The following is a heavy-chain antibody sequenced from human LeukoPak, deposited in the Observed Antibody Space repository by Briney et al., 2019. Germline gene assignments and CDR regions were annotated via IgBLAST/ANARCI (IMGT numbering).Heavy chain of an antibody. CDR3: ARGYSSSWYWFDP. D-gene: IGHD6-13*01. Sequence: SETLSLTCTVSGYSISSGYYWGWIRQPPGKGLEWIGSIYHSGSTYYNPSLKSRVTTSVDTSKNQFSLKLSSVTAADTAVYYCARGYSSSWYWFDPWGQGTLVTVSS. CDR1: GYSISSGYY. CDR2: IYHSGST. J-gene: IGHJ5*02. V-gene: IGHV4-38-2*02.